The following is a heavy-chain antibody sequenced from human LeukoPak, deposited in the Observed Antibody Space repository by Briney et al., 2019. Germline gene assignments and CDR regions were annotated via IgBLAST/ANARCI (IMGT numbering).Heavy chain of an antibody. D-gene: IGHD6-19*01. CDR1: GFTFSGYV. Sequence: PGGSVRLSCVASGFTFSGYVMSWVRQAPGKGLEWVSGISGSGVSAYYGDSVKGRFTTTRDNSKNTLYLQMNSLRAEDTAVYYCAKRRGGSSGWFPFDYWGQGTLVTVSS. V-gene: IGHV3-23*01. CDR2: ISGSGVSA. CDR3: AKRRGGSSGWFPFDY. J-gene: IGHJ4*02.